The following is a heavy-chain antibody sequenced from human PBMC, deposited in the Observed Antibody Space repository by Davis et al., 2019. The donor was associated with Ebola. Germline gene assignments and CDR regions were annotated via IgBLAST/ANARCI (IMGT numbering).Heavy chain of an antibody. D-gene: IGHD1-26*01. CDR3: ARDSGWELLNY. V-gene: IGHV3-66*01. CDR1: GFTFSSYW. Sequence: GESLKISCAASGFTFSSYWMSWVRQAPGKGLEWVSVIYSGGSTYYADSVKGRFTISRDNSKNTLYLQMNSLRAEDTAVYYCARDSGWELLNYWGQGTLVTVSS. CDR2: IYSGGST. J-gene: IGHJ4*02.